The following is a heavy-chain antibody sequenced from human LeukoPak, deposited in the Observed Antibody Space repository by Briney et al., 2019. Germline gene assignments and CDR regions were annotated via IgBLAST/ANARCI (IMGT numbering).Heavy chain of an antibody. Sequence: GGSLRLSCSASGFTFGSYAMHWVRQAPGKGLEYVSAISSNGGSTYYADSVKGRFTISRDNSKNTLYLQMSSLRAEDTAVYYCVEDVRGSSWYYFDYWGQGTLVTVSS. CDR2: ISSNGGST. CDR1: GFTFGSYA. CDR3: VEDVRGSSWYYFDY. V-gene: IGHV3-64D*06. D-gene: IGHD6-13*01. J-gene: IGHJ4*02.